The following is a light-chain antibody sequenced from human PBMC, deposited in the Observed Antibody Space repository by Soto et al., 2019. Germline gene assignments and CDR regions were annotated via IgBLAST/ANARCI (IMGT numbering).Light chain of an antibody. J-gene: IGKJ5*01. CDR1: QSIETW. CDR3: QQSFTTPS. CDR2: ATS. V-gene: IGKV1-39*01. Sequence: DIPMTQSASTLSASFGDRVTTTCRASQSIETWLAWYQQKPGTVPKLLIYATSNLQSGVPSRFSGRGFGTDFTLTISSLKPEDFATYYCQQSFTTPSFGQGTRLEIK.